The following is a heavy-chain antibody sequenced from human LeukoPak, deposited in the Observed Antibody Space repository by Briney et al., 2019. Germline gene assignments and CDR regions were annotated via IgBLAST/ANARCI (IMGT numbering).Heavy chain of an antibody. CDR1: GFTFGDYA. J-gene: IGHJ4*02. Sequence: PGGPLRLSCTASGFTFGDYAMSWVRQAPGKGLEWVGFIRSKAYGGTTEYAASVKGRFTISRDDSKSIAYLQMNSLKTEDTAAYYCTREQTYYDSADYWGQGTLVTVSS. D-gene: IGHD3-22*01. CDR2: IRSKAYGGTT. V-gene: IGHV3-49*04. CDR3: TREQTYYDSADY.